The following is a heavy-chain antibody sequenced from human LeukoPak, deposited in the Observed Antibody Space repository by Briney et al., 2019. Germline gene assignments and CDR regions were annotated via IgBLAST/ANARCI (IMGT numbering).Heavy chain of an antibody. D-gene: IGHD2-21*01. Sequence: GGSLRLSCAASGFTFGSYSMNWVRQAPGKGLEWVSSISSSSSYIYYADSVKGRFTISRDNAKNSLYLQMNSLRAEDTAVYYCARDFRLSGDNYWGQGTLVTVSS. CDR3: ARDFRLSGDNY. V-gene: IGHV3-21*01. J-gene: IGHJ4*02. CDR2: ISSSSSYI. CDR1: GFTFGSYS.